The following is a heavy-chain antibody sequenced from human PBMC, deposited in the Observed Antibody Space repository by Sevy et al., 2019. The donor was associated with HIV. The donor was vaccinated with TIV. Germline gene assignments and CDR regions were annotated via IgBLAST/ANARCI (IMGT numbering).Heavy chain of an antibody. CDR2: IKSKTDGGTI. CDR1: GFTFTYAW. Sequence: GGSLRLSCAASGFTFTYAWMNWVRQAPGKGLEWVGRIKSKTDGGTIDYAAPVRGRFTISRDDSKNTLYLQMNSLKTEDTAVYYCTTDPIILLMVTDGMDFWGQGTTVTVSS. V-gene: IGHV3-15*01. J-gene: IGHJ6*02. D-gene: IGHD2-8*01. CDR3: TTDPIILLMVTDGMDF.